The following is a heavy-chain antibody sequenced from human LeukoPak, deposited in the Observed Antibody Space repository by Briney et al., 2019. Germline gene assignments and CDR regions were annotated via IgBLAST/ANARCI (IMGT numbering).Heavy chain of an antibody. CDR3: ARGDPTVTTKQNFDY. CDR2: IWYDGSNK. J-gene: IGHJ4*02. CDR1: GFSFSNYD. V-gene: IGHV3-33*01. D-gene: IGHD4-17*01. Sequence: PGRSLRLSCAASGFSFSNYDMHWVRQAPGKGLEWVAVIWYDGSNKYYADSVKGRFTISRDNSKNTLYLQMNSLGVEDTAVYYCARGDPTVTTKQNFDYWGQGTLVTVSS.